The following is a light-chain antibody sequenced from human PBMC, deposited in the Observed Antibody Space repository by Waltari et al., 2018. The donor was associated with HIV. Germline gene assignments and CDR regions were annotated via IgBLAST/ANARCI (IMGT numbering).Light chain of an antibody. CDR3: MQSLQTPLT. CDR2: WGS. CDR1: ESLLHSSGFNY. Sequence: DIVMTQSPLSLPVTPGEPASISCRSSESLLHSSGFNYLDWYLQKEGRPPQLLIYWGSNRADGVPDRFTGSGSGTDFTLKISRVEAEDVGIYFCMQSLQTPLTFGGGTKVEMK. V-gene: IGKV2-28*01. J-gene: IGKJ4*01.